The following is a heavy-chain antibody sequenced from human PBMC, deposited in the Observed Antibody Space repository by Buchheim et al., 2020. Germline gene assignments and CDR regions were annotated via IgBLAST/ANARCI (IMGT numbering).Heavy chain of an antibody. CDR1: GFTFSSYG. D-gene: IGHD3-22*01. CDR2: IWYDGSNK. CDR3: AKVNYYDSSGYLNWFDP. Sequence: QVQLVESGGGVVQPGRSLRLSCAASGFTFSSYGMHWVRQAPGKGLEWVAVIWYDGSNKYYADSVKGRFTISRDNSKNTLYLQMNSLRAEDTAVYYCAKVNYYDSSGYLNWFDPWGQGTL. J-gene: IGHJ5*02. V-gene: IGHV3-33*06.